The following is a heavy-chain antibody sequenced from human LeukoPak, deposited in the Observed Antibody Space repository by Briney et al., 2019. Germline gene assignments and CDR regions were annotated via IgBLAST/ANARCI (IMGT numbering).Heavy chain of an antibody. J-gene: IGHJ5*02. Sequence: PGGSLRLSCAASGFTFSSYWMHWVRQAPGKGLVWVSRINSDGSSTSYADSVKGRFTISRDNAKNTLYLQMNSLRAEDTAVYYCARVRYDFWSGYDNWFDPWGQATLVTVSS. D-gene: IGHD3-3*01. CDR2: INSDGSST. CDR1: GFTFSSYW. CDR3: ARVRYDFWSGYDNWFDP. V-gene: IGHV3-74*01.